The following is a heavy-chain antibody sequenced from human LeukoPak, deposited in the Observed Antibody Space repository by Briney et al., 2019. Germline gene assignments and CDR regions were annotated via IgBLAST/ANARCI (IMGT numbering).Heavy chain of an antibody. Sequence: GESLKISCKGSGYSSTSYWIGWVRQMPGKGLEWMGIIYPGDSDTRYSPSFQGQVTISADKSISTAYLQWSSLKASDTAMYYCARHRRYCSSTSCYLNWFDPWGQGTLVTVSS. CDR3: ARHRRYCSSTSCYLNWFDP. CDR1: GYSSTSYW. J-gene: IGHJ5*02. V-gene: IGHV5-51*01. CDR2: IYPGDSDT. D-gene: IGHD2-2*01.